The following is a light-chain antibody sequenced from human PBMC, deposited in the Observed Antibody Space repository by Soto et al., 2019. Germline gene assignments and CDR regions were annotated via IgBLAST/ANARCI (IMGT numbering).Light chain of an antibody. CDR3: QRYNNWPLT. J-gene: IGKJ4*01. V-gene: IGKV3-15*01. CDR2: DAS. Sequence: EIVLTQSPATLSSFPGDRVTLSCRASQYINTRLAWYQHRPGQSPRLLIYDASTRATGVPARFSGSGSGTEFTLTINSLQSEDFAVYYCQRYNNWPLTFGGGTKVDIK. CDR1: QYINTR.